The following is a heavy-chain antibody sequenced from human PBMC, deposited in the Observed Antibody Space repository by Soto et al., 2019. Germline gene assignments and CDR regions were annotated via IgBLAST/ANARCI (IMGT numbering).Heavy chain of an antibody. CDR3: ARDYNWNYGEKAFDI. CDR1: GFTFSSYW. V-gene: IGHV3-7*01. CDR2: IKQDGSEK. J-gene: IGHJ3*02. D-gene: IGHD1-7*01. Sequence: GGSLRLSCAASGFTFSSYWMSWVRQAPGKGLEWVANIKQDGSEKYYVDSVKGRFTISRDNAKNSLYLQMNSLRAEDTAVYYCARDYNWNYGEKAFDIWGQGTMVTVSS.